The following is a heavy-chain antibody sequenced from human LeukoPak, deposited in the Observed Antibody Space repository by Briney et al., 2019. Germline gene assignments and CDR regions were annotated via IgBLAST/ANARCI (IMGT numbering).Heavy chain of an antibody. CDR3: ARDRPGYSSGWYSDY. Sequence: ASVKVSCKASGYTFTGFFMHWVRQAPGQGLEWMGWINPNIGDAYYAQKFQGRVTMTRDTSISTAYTELSRLRSDDTAVYYCARDRPGYSSGWYSDYWGQGTLVTVSS. D-gene: IGHD6-19*01. CDR1: GYTFTGFF. J-gene: IGHJ4*02. V-gene: IGHV1-2*02. CDR2: INPNIGDA.